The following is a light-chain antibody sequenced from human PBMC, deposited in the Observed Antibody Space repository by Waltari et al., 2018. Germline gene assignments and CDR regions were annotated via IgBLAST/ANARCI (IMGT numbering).Light chain of an antibody. CDR2: HAN. V-gene: IGLV3-1*01. J-gene: IGLJ2*01. CDR3: QAWDNSVV. Sequence: SYELTQSPSVSVSAAQTASITCSGDKLGEKHFSWYQLRPGQSPLLVISHANKRPSGIPERFSGSNSGNTATLTISGTQAMDEADYYCQAWDNSVVFGGGTKLTVL. CDR1: KLGEKH.